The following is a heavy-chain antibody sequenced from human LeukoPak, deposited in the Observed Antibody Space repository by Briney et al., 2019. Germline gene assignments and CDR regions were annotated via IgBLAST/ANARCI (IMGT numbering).Heavy chain of an antibody. Sequence: ASVKVSCKASGYTFTGNYVHWGRQAPGQGLEWMGWINPNSGVTNYAQKFQGRVTMTRDTSISTAYMELNRLRSDDTAVYYCARYIIQLDFWGQGTLVTVSS. CDR3: ARYIIQLDF. V-gene: IGHV1-2*02. D-gene: IGHD5-18*01. CDR1: GYTFTGNY. J-gene: IGHJ4*02. CDR2: INPNSGVT.